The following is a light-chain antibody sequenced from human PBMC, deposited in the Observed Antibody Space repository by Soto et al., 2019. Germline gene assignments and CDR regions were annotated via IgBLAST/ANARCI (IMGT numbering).Light chain of an antibody. Sequence: EIVLTQSPGTLSLSPGERATLSCRASQSVSSAYLVWYQQKPGQAPRLLIYGASSRATGIPDRFSGSGSGTDFTLNISRLEPEDFAVYYCQHYGSSWTFGQGTKVEIK. CDR3: QHYGSSWT. CDR1: QSVSSAY. J-gene: IGKJ1*01. CDR2: GAS. V-gene: IGKV3-20*01.